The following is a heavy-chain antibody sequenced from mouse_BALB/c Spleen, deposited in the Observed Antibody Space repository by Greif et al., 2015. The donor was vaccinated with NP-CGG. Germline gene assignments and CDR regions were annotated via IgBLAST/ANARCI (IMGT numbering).Heavy chain of an antibody. CDR3: AIYDGYYYYAMDY. CDR2: INPSNGRT. Sequence: QVQLKESGAELVKPGASVKLSCKASGYTFTSYWMHWVKQRPGQGLEWIGEINPSNGRTNYNEKFKSKATLTVDKSSSTAYMQLSSLTSEDSAVYYCAIYDGYYYYAMDYWGQGTPVTVSS. J-gene: IGHJ4*01. D-gene: IGHD2-3*01. CDR1: GYTFTSYW. V-gene: IGHV1S81*02.